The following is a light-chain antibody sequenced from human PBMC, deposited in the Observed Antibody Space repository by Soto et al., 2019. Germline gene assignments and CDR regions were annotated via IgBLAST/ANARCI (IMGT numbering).Light chain of an antibody. CDR3: QQYGSSLFT. V-gene: IGKV3-20*01. Sequence: EIVLTQSPGTLSLSPGERATLSCRASQSVSSSYLAWYQQKPGQAPRLLIYGASSRATGIPDRFSGSGSGTEFTLTSSRLEPEDFAVYYCQQYGSSLFTFGPGTKVDLQ. J-gene: IGKJ3*01. CDR2: GAS. CDR1: QSVSSSY.